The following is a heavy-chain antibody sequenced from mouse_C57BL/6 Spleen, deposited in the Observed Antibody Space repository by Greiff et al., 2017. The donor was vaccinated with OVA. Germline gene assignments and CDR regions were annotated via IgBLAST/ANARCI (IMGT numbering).Heavy chain of an antibody. V-gene: IGHV1-81*01. CDR2: IYPRSGNT. Sequence: QVQLKQSGAELARPGASVKLSCKASGYTFTSYGISWVKQRTGQGLEWIGEIYPRSGNTYYNEKFKGKATLTADKSSSTAYMELRSLTSEDSAVYFCARRGYGYDGYYFDYWGQGTTLTVSS. CDR3: ARRGYGYDGYYFDY. J-gene: IGHJ2*01. CDR1: GYTFTSYG. D-gene: IGHD2-2*01.